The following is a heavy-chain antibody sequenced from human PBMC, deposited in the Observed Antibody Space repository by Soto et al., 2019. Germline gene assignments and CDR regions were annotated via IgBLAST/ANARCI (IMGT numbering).Heavy chain of an antibody. J-gene: IGHJ4*02. CDR2: ISNEGSNE. CDR1: GFSFSSYA. D-gene: IGHD5-18*01. CDR3: AIEYSLAVLAPGY. V-gene: IGHV3-30-3*01. Sequence: QVQLVESGGGVVQPGRSLRLSCAASGFSFSSYAMHWVRQAPGKGLEWVAVISNEGSNEHYADSLKGRFSISRDNSKNTLYLQRSSLRPEDTAVYYCAIEYSLAVLAPGYWGQGTLVTVSS.